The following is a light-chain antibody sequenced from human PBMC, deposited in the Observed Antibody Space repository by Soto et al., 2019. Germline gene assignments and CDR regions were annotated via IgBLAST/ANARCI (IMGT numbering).Light chain of an antibody. CDR2: AAS. J-gene: IGKJ3*01. CDR3: QHAKSCPPT. CDR1: QDLSSS. Sequence: DIQMTQSPSSVSASVGDRVPITCRAGQDLSSSLAWYQQKPRKAPKLLIYAASILQSGVSSRFSGSGSRTDFTLTISNLQPEDFATYYCQHAKSCPPTFGPGTRVDIK. V-gene: IGKV1-12*01.